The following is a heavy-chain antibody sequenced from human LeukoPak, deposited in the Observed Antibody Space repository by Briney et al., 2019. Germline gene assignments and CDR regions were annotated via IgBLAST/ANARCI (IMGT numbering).Heavy chain of an antibody. J-gene: IGHJ3*02. CDR1: GFTFSTYN. CDR3: AKGGGRPLKDAFDI. D-gene: IGHD2-15*01. CDR2: ITSSSSYI. Sequence: PGGSLRLSCAASGFTFSTYNMNWVRQAPGKGLEWVSSITSSSSYIYYADSVKGRFTISRDNSKNTLYLQMNSLRPDDGAKYYCAKGGGRPLKDAFDIWGQGTVVTVSS. V-gene: IGHV3-21*04.